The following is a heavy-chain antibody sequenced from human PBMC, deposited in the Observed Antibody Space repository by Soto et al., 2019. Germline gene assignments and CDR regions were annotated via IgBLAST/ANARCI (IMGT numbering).Heavy chain of an antibody. CDR3: ATSGSSGYSIDAFDI. D-gene: IGHD3-22*01. V-gene: IGHV1-24*01. Sequence: GASVKVSCKVSGYTLTELSMHWVRQAPGKGLEWMGGFDPEDGETIYAQKFQDRVTMTEDTSTDTAYMELSSLRSEDTAVYYCATSGSSGYSIDAFDIWGQGTMVTVSS. J-gene: IGHJ3*02. CDR2: FDPEDGET. CDR1: GYTLTELS.